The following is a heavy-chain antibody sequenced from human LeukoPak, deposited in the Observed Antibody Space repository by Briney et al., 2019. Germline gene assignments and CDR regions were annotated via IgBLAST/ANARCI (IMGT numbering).Heavy chain of an antibody. CDR3: AISTDTAMVNDDY. Sequence: SVKVSCKASGGTFSSYAISWVRQAPGQRLEWMGRIIPILGIANYAQKFQGRVTITADKSTSTAYMELSSLRSEDTAVYYCAISTDTAMVNDDYWGQGTLVTVSS. D-gene: IGHD5-18*01. CDR1: GGTFSSYA. J-gene: IGHJ4*02. V-gene: IGHV1-69*04. CDR2: IIPILGIA.